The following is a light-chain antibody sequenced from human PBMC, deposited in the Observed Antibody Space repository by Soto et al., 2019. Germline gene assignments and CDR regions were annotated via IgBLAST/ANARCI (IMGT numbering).Light chain of an antibody. Sequence: QSVLTQPPSVSGTPGQRVTISCSGSASNFGSNTVHWYQQLPGTAPKLLIYSNHQRPSGVPDRFSGSKSGTSASLAISGLQSEDEADYYCAGWDDSLNGWVFGGGTKLTVL. CDR1: ASNFGSNT. CDR2: SNH. CDR3: AGWDDSLNGWV. V-gene: IGLV1-44*01. J-gene: IGLJ3*02.